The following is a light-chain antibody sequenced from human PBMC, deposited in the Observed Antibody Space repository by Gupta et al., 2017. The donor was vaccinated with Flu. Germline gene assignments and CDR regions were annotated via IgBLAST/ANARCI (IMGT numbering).Light chain of an antibody. J-gene: IGLJ1*01. CDR1: SSDVGTYNY. V-gene: IGLV2-14*01. CDR3: TSYTTSSPYV. Sequence: QSALTQPASVSGSPGQSITISCTGTSSDVGTYNYVSWYQHHPGKAPKLMIYEVSNRPSGVSNHFSGSKSDNTASLTISGLQAEDEADYYCTSYTTSSPYVFGTGTKVTVL. CDR2: EVS.